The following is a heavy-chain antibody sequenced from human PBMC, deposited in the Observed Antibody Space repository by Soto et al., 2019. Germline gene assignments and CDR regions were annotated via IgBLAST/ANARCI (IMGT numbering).Heavy chain of an antibody. V-gene: IGHV3-66*01. CDR1: GFTVSSNY. J-gene: IGHJ4*02. Sequence: GGSLRLSCAASGFTVSSNYMSWVRQAPGKGLEWVSVIYSGGSTYYADSVKGRFTISRDNSKNTLYLQMNSLRAEDTAVYYCARDAEGYSSSWPNDYWGQGTLVTVSS. CDR2: IYSGGST. D-gene: IGHD6-13*01. CDR3: ARDAEGYSSSWPNDY.